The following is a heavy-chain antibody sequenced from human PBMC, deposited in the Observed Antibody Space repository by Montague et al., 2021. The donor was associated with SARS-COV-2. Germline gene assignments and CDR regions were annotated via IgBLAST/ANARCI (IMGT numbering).Heavy chain of an antibody. V-gene: IGHV4-59*02. J-gene: IGHJ4*02. CDR3: ARQITMVREPFDS. Sequence: SETLSLTCTVAGDSVSRSYWNWIRQSPGKGLEWIGNIYYYGSVNHNPSLKSRLSISLDTSKNQLSLTLTSVTAADTATYYCARQITMVREPFDSWGQGTLALVAS. CDR2: IYYYGSV. CDR1: GDSVSRSY. D-gene: IGHD3-10*01.